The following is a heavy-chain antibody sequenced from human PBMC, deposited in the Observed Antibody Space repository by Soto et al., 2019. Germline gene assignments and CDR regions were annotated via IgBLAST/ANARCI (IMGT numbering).Heavy chain of an antibody. CDR2: IYYSGST. J-gene: IGHJ6*03. V-gene: IGHV4-31*03. D-gene: IGHD6-6*01. CDR1: GGSISSGGYY. Sequence: SETLSLTCTVSGGSISSGGYYWSWIRQHPGKGLEWIGYIYYSGSTYYNPSLKSRVTISVDTSKNQFSLKLSSVTAADTAVYYCAAGIAARKEYYYYYYYMDVWGKGTTVTVSS. CDR3: AAGIAARKEYYYYYYYMDV.